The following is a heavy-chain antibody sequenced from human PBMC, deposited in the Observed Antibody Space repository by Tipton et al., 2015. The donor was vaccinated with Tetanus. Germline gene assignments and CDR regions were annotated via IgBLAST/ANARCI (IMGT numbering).Heavy chain of an antibody. CDR1: GFTFSRYP. CDR3: ARGTYSTGWYAYYYYSMDM. J-gene: IGHJ6*02. CDR2: ISDDGNHK. Sequence: QVQLVQSGGGVVQPGRSLRLSCLASGFTFSRYPVHWVRQAPGKGLEWLAVISDDGNHKYYADSVKGRFTISRDNSNNTLFVQMDSLKTEDTAVYFCARGTYSTGWYAYYYYSMDMWGQGTTVTVSS. D-gene: IGHD6-19*01. V-gene: IGHV3-30*04.